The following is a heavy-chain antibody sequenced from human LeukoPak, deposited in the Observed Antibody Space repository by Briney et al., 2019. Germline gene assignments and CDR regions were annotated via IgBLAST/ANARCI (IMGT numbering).Heavy chain of an antibody. J-gene: IGHJ4*02. Sequence: GGSLRLSCAASGFTFSTFAMSWVRQAPGKGLEWVSGIIENGYDKYYADSVKGRFTISRDNSKNTLYLQMNSLRADDTAVYYCARDYVTPGITGTTSPLDFWGQGILVSVSS. V-gene: IGHV3-23*01. D-gene: IGHD1-7*01. CDR1: GFTFSTFA. CDR2: IIENGYDK. CDR3: ARDYVTPGITGTTSPLDF.